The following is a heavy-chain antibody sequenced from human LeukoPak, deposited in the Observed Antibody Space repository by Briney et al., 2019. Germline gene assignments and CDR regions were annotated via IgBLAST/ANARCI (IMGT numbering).Heavy chain of an antibody. J-gene: IGHJ4*02. CDR1: GYTFTSYD. CDR2: ISAYNGNT. D-gene: IGHD2-2*01. Sequence: ASVKVSCMASGYTFTSYDINWVRQATGQGLEWMGWISAYNGNTNYAQKLQGRVTMTTDTSTSTAYMELRSLRSEDTAVYYCATTLVRSTSCYRCLDYWGQGTLVTVSS. V-gene: IGHV1-18*01. CDR3: ATTLVRSTSCYRCLDY.